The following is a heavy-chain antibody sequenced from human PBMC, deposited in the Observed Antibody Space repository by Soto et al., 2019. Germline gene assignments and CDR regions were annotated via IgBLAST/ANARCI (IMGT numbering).Heavy chain of an antibody. J-gene: IGHJ5*02. D-gene: IGHD6-13*01. V-gene: IGHV4-34*01. CDR2: INHSGST. CDR3: ARETEADGGIKWFDP. Sequence: SETLSLTCAVYGGSFSGYYWSWIRQPPGKGLEWIGEINHSGSTNYNPSLKSRVTISVDTSKNQFSLKLSSVTAADTAVYYCARETEADGGIKWFDPWGQGTLVTVSS. CDR1: GGSFSGYY.